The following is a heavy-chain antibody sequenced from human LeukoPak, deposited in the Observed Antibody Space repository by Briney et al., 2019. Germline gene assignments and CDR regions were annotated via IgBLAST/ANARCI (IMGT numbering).Heavy chain of an antibody. Sequence: GESLKISCKGSGYSFTSYWIGWVRQMPGKGVGGMGIIYPGDSDTRYSPSFQGQVTISADKSISTAYLQWSSLKASDTAMYYCATRYGDYDPAYYYYYYMDVWGKGTTVTVSS. CDR1: GYSFTSYW. D-gene: IGHD4-17*01. CDR2: IYPGDSDT. J-gene: IGHJ6*03. CDR3: ATRYGDYDPAYYYYYYMDV. V-gene: IGHV5-51*01.